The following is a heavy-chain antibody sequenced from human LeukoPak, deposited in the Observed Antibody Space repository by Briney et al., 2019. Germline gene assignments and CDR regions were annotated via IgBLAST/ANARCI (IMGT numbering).Heavy chain of an antibody. D-gene: IGHD3-10*01. CDR3: AKSRGSGSNMARGVNFDY. Sequence: AGGSLRLSCAASGFTFSDFGMSWVRQAPGKGLEWVSTISDGGSITYYADSVKGRFTISRDNSKNTLFLQMNSLRVEHTALYYCAKSRGSGSNMARGVNFDYWGQGTLVTVSS. CDR2: ISDGGSIT. J-gene: IGHJ4*02. CDR1: GFTFSDFG. V-gene: IGHV3-23*01.